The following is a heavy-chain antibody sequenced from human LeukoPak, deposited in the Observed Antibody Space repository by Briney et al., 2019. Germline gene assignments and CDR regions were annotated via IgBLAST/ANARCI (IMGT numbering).Heavy chain of an antibody. CDR1: GGSISSSSYY. V-gene: IGHV4-61*01. CDR3: ARDRSYEGLNWFDP. J-gene: IGHJ5*02. CDR2: IYYSGST. D-gene: IGHD5-18*01. Sequence: ASETLSLTCTVSGGSISSSSYYWSWIRQPPGKGLEWIGYIYYSGSTNYNPSLKSRVTISVDTSKNQFSLKLSSVTAADTAVYYCARDRSYEGLNWFDPWGQGTLVTVSS.